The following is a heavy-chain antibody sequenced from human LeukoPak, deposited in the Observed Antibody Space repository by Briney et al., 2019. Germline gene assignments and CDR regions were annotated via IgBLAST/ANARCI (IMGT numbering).Heavy chain of an antibody. J-gene: IGHJ4*01. D-gene: IGHD6-13*01. Sequence: GGSLRLSCAVSGFTFSSYWMKWLRPAPGKGLEWVASIRQDGGEKSYVDSVKGRFTIYRDNTKNSLYLQMSSLRAEDKAVYYCARDGTAAGLYFDLWGQGTLVTVSS. CDR3: ARDGTAAGLYFDL. V-gene: IGHV3-7*01. CDR2: IRQDGGEK. CDR1: GFTFSSYW.